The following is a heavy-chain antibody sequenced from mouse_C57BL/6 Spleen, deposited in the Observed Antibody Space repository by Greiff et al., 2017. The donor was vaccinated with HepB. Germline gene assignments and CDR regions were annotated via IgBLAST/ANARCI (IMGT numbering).Heavy chain of an antibody. CDR2: IDPSDSYT. D-gene: IGHD1-1*01. Sequence: VQLQQPGAELVMPGASVKLSCKASGYTFTSYWMHWVKQRPGQGLEWIGEIDPSDSYTNYNQKFKGKSTLTVDKYSSTAYMQLSSLTSEDSAVYYCARRTTVVSHWYFDVWGTGTTVTVSS. V-gene: IGHV1-69*01. J-gene: IGHJ1*03. CDR1: GYTFTSYW. CDR3: ARRTTVVSHWYFDV.